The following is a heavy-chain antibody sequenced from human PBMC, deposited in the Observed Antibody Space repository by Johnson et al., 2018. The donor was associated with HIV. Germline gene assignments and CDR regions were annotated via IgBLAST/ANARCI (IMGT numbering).Heavy chain of an antibody. CDR2: IKQDGSEK. V-gene: IGHV3-7*03. D-gene: IGHD3-22*01. Sequence: VQLVESGGGLVQPGGSLRLSCAASGFILSSYWMSWVRQAPGKGLEWVANIKQDGSEKYYVDSVKGRFTISRDNSKNTLYLQMNSLRAVDTAVYYCARGYYYSSCRTGAFDIWGQGTMVTVSS. CDR3: ARGYYYSSCRTGAFDI. J-gene: IGHJ3*02. CDR1: GFILSSYW.